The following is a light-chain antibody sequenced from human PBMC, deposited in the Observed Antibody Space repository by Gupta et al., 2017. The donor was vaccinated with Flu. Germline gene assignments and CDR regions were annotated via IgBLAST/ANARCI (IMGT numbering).Light chain of an antibody. CDR1: QSVETY. V-gene: IGKV3-11*01. J-gene: IGKJ4*01. Sequence: EIVLTQSPAILSLSPGERATLSCRASQSVETYLAWYQQKPGQAPRLLIYDASRRDAGIPARFSGSGFGTDFTLSISSREPEDSAVYYCQQRQNWPSLTFGGGTKVEIK. CDR3: QQRQNWPSLT. CDR2: DAS.